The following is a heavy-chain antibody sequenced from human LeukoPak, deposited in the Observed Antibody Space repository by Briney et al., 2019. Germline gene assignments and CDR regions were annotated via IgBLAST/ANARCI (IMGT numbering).Heavy chain of an antibody. CDR3: ARCPAGLYYYYYMDV. CDR1: GFTFSDYY. V-gene: IGHV3-11*04. Sequence: PGGSLRLSCAASGFTFSDYYMSWIRQAPGKGLEWVSYISSSGSTIYYADSVKGQFTISRDNAKNSLYLQMNSLRAEDTAVYYCARCPAGLYYYYYMDVWGKGTTVTVSS. CDR2: ISSSGSTI. J-gene: IGHJ6*03. D-gene: IGHD2-2*01.